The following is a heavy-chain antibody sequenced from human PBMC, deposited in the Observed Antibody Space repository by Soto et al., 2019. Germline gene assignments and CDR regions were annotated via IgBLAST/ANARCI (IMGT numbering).Heavy chain of an antibody. D-gene: IGHD3-10*01. CDR1: GFTFSDYG. J-gene: IGHJ6*02. Sequence: VQMVESGGGVVQPGRSLRLTCAVSGFTFSDYGMHWVRQAPRKGLEWVAVVSYDGSSEFYADSVKGRFTISRDNSKNTLHLQMNSLRPEDTVVYYCAKAGYCTRGNCYDYYRYGMDVWGQGTAVTVSS. CDR3: AKAGYCTRGNCYDYYRYGMDV. V-gene: IGHV3-30*18. CDR2: VSYDGSSE.